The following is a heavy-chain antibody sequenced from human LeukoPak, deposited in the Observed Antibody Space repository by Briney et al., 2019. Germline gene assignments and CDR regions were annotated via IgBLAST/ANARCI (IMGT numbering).Heavy chain of an antibody. CDR2: INSDGSST. D-gene: IGHD3-16*02. CDR1: GFTFSSYW. CDR3: ARGIRNDDYIWGSYRLEY. V-gene: IGHV3-74*01. J-gene: IGHJ4*02. Sequence: SGGSLRLSCAASGFTFSSYWMHWVRQAPGKGLVWVSRINSDGSSTSYADSVKGRFTISRDNAKNTLYLQMNSLRAEDTAVYYCARGIRNDDYIWGSYRLEYWGQGTLVTVSS.